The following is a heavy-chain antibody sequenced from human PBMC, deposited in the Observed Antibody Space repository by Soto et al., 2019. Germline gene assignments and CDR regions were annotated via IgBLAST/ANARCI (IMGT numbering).Heavy chain of an antibody. V-gene: IGHV4-61*01. CDR1: GGSFKSGSYS. J-gene: IGHJ4*02. D-gene: IGHD3-3*01. Sequence: QVHLQESGPGLVKPSETLSLTCTVSGGSFKSGSYSWSWIRQPPGKGLEWIGYVYHTGRTSYNPSLKSRVSISMDTSKNQFSLNLDSVTAADTAVYFCARDFAYFDSRGQGTLVTVSS. CDR3: ARDFAYFDS. CDR2: VYHTGRT.